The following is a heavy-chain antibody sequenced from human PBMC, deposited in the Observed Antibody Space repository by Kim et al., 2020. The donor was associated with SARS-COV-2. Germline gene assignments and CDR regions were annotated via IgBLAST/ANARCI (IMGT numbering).Heavy chain of an antibody. CDR3: ARGIVVVPAPPGFDY. J-gene: IGHJ4*02. CDR1: GFTFSSYA. V-gene: IGHV3-30*04. D-gene: IGHD2-2*01. Sequence: GGSLRLSCAASGFTFSSYAMHWVRQAPGKGLEWVAVISYDGSNKYYADSVKGRFTISRDNSKNTLYLQMNSLRAEDTAGYYCARGIVVVPAPPGFDYWGQGTLVTVSS. CDR2: ISYDGSNK.